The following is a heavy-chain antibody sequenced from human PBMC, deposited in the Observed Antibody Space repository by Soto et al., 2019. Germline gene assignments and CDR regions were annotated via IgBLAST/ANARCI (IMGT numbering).Heavy chain of an antibody. V-gene: IGHV4-31*03. CDR1: GGSISSGGYY. J-gene: IGHJ6*03. CDR3: ARAPRTGYCSSTSCYEYFYYMDV. CDR2: IYYSGST. Sequence: SETLSLTCTVSGGSISSGGYYWSWIRQHPGKGLERIGYIYYSGSTYYNPSLKSRVNISVDTSKNQFSLKLSSVTAADTAVYYCARAPRTGYCSSTSCYEYFYYMDVWGKGTTVTVSS. D-gene: IGHD2-2*03.